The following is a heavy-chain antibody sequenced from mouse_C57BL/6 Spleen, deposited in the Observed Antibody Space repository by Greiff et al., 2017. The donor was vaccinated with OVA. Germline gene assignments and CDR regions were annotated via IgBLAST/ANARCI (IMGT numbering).Heavy chain of an antibody. V-gene: IGHV1-69*01. CDR2: LDPSDSYT. CDR1: GFTFTSYW. J-gene: IGHJ2*01. Sequence: VQLQQPGAELVMPGASVKLSCKASGFTFTSYWMHWVKQRPGQGLEWIGELDPSDSYTNYNQKFKGKSTLTVDKSSSTAYMQLSSLPSEDSAVXYCARSKPGHFDYGGQGTTLTVSS. D-gene: IGHD4-1*01. CDR3: ARSKPGHFDY.